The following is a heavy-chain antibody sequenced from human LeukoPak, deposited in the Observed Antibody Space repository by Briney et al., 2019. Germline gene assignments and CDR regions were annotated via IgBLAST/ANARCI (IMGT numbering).Heavy chain of an antibody. CDR1: GGTFSSYA. D-gene: IGHD1-26*01. Sequence: SVKVSCNASGGTFSSYAISWVRQAPGQGLEWMGGIIPIFGTANYAQKFQGRVTITADESTSTAYMELSSLRSEDTAVFYCARALSGSYPDNYWGQGTLVTVSS. CDR2: IIPIFGTA. CDR3: ARALSGSYPDNY. J-gene: IGHJ4*02. V-gene: IGHV1-69*13.